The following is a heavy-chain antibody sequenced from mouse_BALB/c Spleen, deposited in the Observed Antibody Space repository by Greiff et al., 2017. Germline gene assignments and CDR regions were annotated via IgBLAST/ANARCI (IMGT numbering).Heavy chain of an antibody. CDR2: IYPYNGGT. CDR3: ASYYSSYFDV. CDR1: GYTFTDYN. V-gene: IGHV1S29*02. Sequence: EVQLQESGPELVKPGASVKISCKASGYTFTDYNMHWVKQSHGKSLEWIGYIYPYNGGTGYNQKFKSKATLTVDNSPSTAYMELRSLTSEDSAVYYCASYYSSYFDVWGAGTTVTVSS. D-gene: IGHD1-1*01. J-gene: IGHJ1*01.